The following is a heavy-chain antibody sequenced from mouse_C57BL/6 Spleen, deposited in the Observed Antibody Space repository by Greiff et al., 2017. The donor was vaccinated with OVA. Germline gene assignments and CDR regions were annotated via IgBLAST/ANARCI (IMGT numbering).Heavy chain of an antibody. V-gene: IGHV5-4*01. D-gene: IGHD2-12*01. CDR1: GFTFSSYA. J-gene: IGHJ2*01. Sequence: VQLVESGGGLVKPGGSLKLSCAASGFTFSSYALSWVRQTPEKRLEWVATISDGGSYTYYPDNVKGRFTISRDNAKNNLYLQMSHLKSEDTAMYYCARASYYSPFDYWGQSTTLTVSS. CDR2: ISDGGSYT. CDR3: ARASYYSPFDY.